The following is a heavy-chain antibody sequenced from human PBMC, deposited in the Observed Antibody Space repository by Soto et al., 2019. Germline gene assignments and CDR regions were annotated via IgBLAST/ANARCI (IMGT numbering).Heavy chain of an antibody. CDR1: GGSISSGGYS. CDR3: ARGLYSSSPGFDY. J-gene: IGHJ4*02. Sequence: SETLSLTCAVSGGSISSGGYSWSWIRQPPGKGLEWIGYIYHSGSTYYNPSLKSRVTISVDRSKNQFSLKLSSVTAADTAVYYCARGLYSSSPGFDYWGQGTLVTVSS. V-gene: IGHV4-30-2*01. D-gene: IGHD6-6*01. CDR2: IYHSGST.